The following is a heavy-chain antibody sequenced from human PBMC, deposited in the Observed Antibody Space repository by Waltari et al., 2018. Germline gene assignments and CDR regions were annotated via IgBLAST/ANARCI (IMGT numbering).Heavy chain of an antibody. CDR2: IYSGGST. D-gene: IGHD2-21*02. Sequence: EVQLVESGGGLIQPGGSLRLSCAASGFTVSSNYMSWVRQAPGKGLEWVSVIYSGGSTYYADAGKGRCTISRDNSKNTLYLQMNSLRAEDTAVYYCARVDTVEGSGVTAYSEYWGQGTLVTVSS. CDR1: GFTVSSNY. CDR3: ARVDTVEGSGVTAYSEY. J-gene: IGHJ4*02. V-gene: IGHV3-53*01.